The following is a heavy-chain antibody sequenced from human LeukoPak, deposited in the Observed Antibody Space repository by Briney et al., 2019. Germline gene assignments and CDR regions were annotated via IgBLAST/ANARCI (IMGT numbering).Heavy chain of an antibody. Sequence: GGSLRLSCAASGFTFSSYAMSWVRQAPGKGLEWVSAISGSGGSTYYADSVKGRFTISRDNSKNTLYLQMNSLRAEDAAVYYCAKGMITFGGVTAPFDYWGQGTLVTVFS. D-gene: IGHD3-16*01. CDR2: ISGSGGST. J-gene: IGHJ4*02. CDR1: GFTFSSYA. V-gene: IGHV3-23*01. CDR3: AKGMITFGGVTAPFDY.